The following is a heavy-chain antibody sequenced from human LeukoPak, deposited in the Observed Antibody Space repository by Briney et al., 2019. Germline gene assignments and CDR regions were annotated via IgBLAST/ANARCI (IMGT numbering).Heavy chain of an antibody. Sequence: GESPKISCKGSGYTFTRHWIGWVRQTPGKGLEWMGIIYPGDSDTRYSPSFEGQVTFSADKSSSTAYLQWSSLKASDTAMYNCARLDGSGSYGYFDYWGQGTLVTVSS. CDR1: GYTFTRHW. CDR3: ARLDGSGSYGYFDY. D-gene: IGHD3-10*01. J-gene: IGHJ4*02. CDR2: IYPGDSDT. V-gene: IGHV5-51*01.